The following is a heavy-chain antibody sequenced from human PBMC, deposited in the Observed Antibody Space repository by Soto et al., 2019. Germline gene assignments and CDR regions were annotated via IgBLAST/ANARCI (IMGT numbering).Heavy chain of an antibody. V-gene: IGHV3-23*04. J-gene: IGHJ6*02. Sequence: HLVESGGGLVQPGGSLRLSCAASGFFFSSHSMTWVRQAPGTGLEWVSSLSGDGVTTYYADSVKGRFIISRDNSKNTRYLQMDCLTVGDTAVYYWATGQCGMVMDVWCQGTTVTVSS. D-gene: IGHD2-8*01. CDR1: GFFFSSHS. CDR2: LSGDGVTT. CDR3: ATGQCGMVMDV.